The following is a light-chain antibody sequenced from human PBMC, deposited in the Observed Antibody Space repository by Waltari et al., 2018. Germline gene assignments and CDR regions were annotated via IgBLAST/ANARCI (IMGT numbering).Light chain of an antibody. Sequence: EIVMTQSPATLSVSPGERATLSCRASQSVSSNLAWYQQKPGQAPRLLIYGASTRATGIPARFSGSGSGTEITLTISSLQSEDFAVYYCHQYNNWPPMYTFGQGTKLEIK. CDR1: QSVSSN. V-gene: IGKV3-15*01. CDR3: HQYNNWPPMYT. CDR2: GAS. J-gene: IGKJ2*01.